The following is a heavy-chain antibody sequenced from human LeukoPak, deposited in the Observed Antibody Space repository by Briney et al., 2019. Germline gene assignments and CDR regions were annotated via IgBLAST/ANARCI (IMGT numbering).Heavy chain of an antibody. Sequence: PSETLSLTCTVSGYSISSGYYWGWIRQPPGKGLEWIGSIYHSGSTYYNPSLKSRVTISVDTSKNQFSLKLSSVTAADTAVYYCARLDSSGYNIPYYFDYWGQGTLVTVSS. D-gene: IGHD3-22*01. J-gene: IGHJ4*02. CDR3: ARLDSSGYNIPYYFDY. CDR1: GYSISSGYY. V-gene: IGHV4-38-2*02. CDR2: IYHSGST.